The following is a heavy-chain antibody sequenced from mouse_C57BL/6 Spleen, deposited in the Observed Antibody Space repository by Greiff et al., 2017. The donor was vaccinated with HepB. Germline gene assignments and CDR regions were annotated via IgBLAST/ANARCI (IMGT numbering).Heavy chain of an antibody. CDR1: GFNIKDYY. Sequence: EVQLQQSGAELVKPGASVKLSCTASGFNIKDYYMHWVKQRTEQGLEWIGRIDPEDGENKYAPKFQGKATITADTTSNTAYRQLSSLTSEDTAVYYCAYYYGSSLYYFDYWGQGTTLTVSS. V-gene: IGHV14-2*01. D-gene: IGHD1-1*01. CDR2: IDPEDGEN. CDR3: AYYYGSSLYYFDY. J-gene: IGHJ2*01.